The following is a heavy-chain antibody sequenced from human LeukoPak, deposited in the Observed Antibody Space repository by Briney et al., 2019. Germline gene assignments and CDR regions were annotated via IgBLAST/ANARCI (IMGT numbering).Heavy chain of an antibody. CDR1: GFTVSSNY. D-gene: IGHD6-13*01. CDR2: IYSGGST. CDR3: ARSIPGSTWYYFDY. V-gene: IGHV3-66*01. Sequence: PGGSLRLSCAAFGFTVSSNYMSWVRQAPGKGLEWVSVIYSGGSTYSADSVQGRFTISRDTSKNTLYLQMNSLRAEDTAVYYCARSIPGSTWYYFDYWGQGTLVAVSS. J-gene: IGHJ4*02.